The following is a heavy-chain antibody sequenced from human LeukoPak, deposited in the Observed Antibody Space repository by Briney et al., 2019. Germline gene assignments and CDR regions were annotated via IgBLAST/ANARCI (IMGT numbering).Heavy chain of an antibody. D-gene: IGHD5-18*01. J-gene: IGHJ5*02. CDR3: ARQGYSYGYDWFDP. Sequence: PSETLSLTCTVSGGSISSSRYYWGWIRQPPGKGLEWIGSIYYSGSTYYNPSLKSRVTISVDTSKSQFSLKLSSVTAADTAVYYCARQGYSYGYDWFDPWGQGTLVTVSS. CDR2: IYYSGST. V-gene: IGHV4-39*01. CDR1: GGSISSSRYY.